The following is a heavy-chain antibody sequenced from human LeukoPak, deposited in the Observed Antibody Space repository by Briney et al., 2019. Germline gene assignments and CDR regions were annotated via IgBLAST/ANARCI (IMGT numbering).Heavy chain of an antibody. CDR1: GGSVSDYY. CDR3: ARQVRYFDWFYPSWFDP. J-gene: IGHJ5*02. D-gene: IGHD3-9*01. V-gene: IGHV4-34*01. Sequence: SETLSLTCTISGGSVSDYYWSWIRQPPGKGLEWIGEINHSGSTNYNPSLKSRVTISVDTSKNQFSLKLSSVTAADTAVYYCARQVRYFDWFYPSWFDPWGQGTLVTVSS. CDR2: INHSGST.